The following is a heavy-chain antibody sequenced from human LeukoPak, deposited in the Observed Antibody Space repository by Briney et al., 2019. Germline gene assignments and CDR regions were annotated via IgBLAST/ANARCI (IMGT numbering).Heavy chain of an antibody. CDR1: GFTFDDYA. V-gene: IGHV3-9*01. J-gene: IGHJ5*01. Sequence: GRSLRLSCAASGFTFDDYAMHWVRQAPGKGLEWVSGISWNSGSIGYADSAKGRFTISRDNAKNSLYLQMNSLRAEDTALYYCAKDESGSYSGLYDSWGQGTLVTVSS. CDR3: AKDESGSYSGLYDS. D-gene: IGHD1-26*01. CDR2: ISWNSGSI.